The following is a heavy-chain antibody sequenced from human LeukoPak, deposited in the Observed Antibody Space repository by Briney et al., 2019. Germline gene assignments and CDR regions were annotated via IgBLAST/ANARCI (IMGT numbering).Heavy chain of an antibody. V-gene: IGHV3-21*01. CDR3: ARDRITIFGVVTHDAFDI. D-gene: IGHD3-3*01. Sequence: GGSLRLSCAASGFTFSSYSMNWVRQAPGKGLEWVSSISSSSSYIYYADSVKGRFTISRDNAKNSLYLQMNSLRAEDTAVYYCARDRITIFGVVTHDAFDIWGQGTMVTVSS. CDR1: GFTFSSYS. CDR2: ISSSSSYI. J-gene: IGHJ3*02.